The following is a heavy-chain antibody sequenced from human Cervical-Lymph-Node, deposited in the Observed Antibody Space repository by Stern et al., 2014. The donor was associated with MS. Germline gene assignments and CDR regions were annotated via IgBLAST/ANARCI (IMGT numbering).Heavy chain of an antibody. CDR3: AVRLTLYSSSWYSMHYFDY. Sequence: QITLKESGPTLVKPTQTLTLTCTFSGFSFSTSGVGVGWIRQPPGKALEWLALIYWDDGKRYSPSLKSRLTITKDTSKNQVVLTMTNMDPVDTATYYCAVRLTLYSSSWYSMHYFDYWGQGTLVTVSS. D-gene: IGHD6-13*01. V-gene: IGHV2-5*02. J-gene: IGHJ4*02. CDR1: GFSFSTSGVG. CDR2: IYWDDGK.